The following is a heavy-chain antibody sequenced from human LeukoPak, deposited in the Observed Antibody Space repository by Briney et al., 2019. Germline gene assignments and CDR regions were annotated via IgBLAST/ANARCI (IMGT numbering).Heavy chain of an antibody. CDR2: ISSSGSTL. CDR3: ARRRYNWNAIDY. Sequence: GGSLRLSCAASGFTFSDYYMSWIRQAPGKGLEWVSYISSSGSTLYYADSVKGRITISRDNAKNSLYLQTNSLRAEDTAVYYCARRRYNWNAIDYWGQGTLVTVSS. CDR1: GFTFSDYY. D-gene: IGHD1-20*01. J-gene: IGHJ4*02. V-gene: IGHV3-11*01.